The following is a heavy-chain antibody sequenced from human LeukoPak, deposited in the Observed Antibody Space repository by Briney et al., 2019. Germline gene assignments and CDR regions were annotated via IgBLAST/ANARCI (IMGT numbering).Heavy chain of an antibody. CDR3: ARDLCRDGYKEYYFDY. D-gene: IGHD5-24*01. CDR1: GYTFTSYY. CDR2: INPSGGST. Sequence: EASVKVSCKASGYTFTSYYMHWVRQAPGQGLEWMGIINPSGGSTSYAQKFQGRVTMTRDTSTSTVYMELSSLRSEDTAVYYCARDLCRDGYKEYYFDYWGQGTLVTVSS. V-gene: IGHV1-46*03. J-gene: IGHJ4*02.